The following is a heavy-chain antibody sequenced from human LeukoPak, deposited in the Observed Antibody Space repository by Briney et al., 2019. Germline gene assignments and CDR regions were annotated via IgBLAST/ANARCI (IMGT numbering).Heavy chain of an antibody. J-gene: IGHJ4*02. D-gene: IGHD3-3*01. CDR3: AKDHRNYDFWSGYYSFDY. Sequence: PGGSLRLSCAASGFTFSSYSMNWVRQAPGKGLEWVSAISGSGGSTYYADSVKGRFTISRDNSKNTLYLQMNSLRAEDTAVYYCAKDHRNYDFWSGYYSFDYWGQGTLVTVSS. CDR2: ISGSGGST. V-gene: IGHV3-23*01. CDR1: GFTFSSYS.